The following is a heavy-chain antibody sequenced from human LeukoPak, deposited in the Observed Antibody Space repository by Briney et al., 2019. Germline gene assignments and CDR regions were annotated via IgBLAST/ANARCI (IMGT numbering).Heavy chain of an antibody. CDR2: IYHSGST. V-gene: IGHV4-4*02. J-gene: IGHJ5*02. CDR1: GGSISSSNW. Sequence: SETLSLTCAVSGGSISSSNWWSWVRQPPGKGLEWIGEIYHSGSTNYNPSLKSRVTISVDKSKNQFSLKLSSVTAADTAVYYCARGRRSSPNWFDPWGQGTLVTVSS. D-gene: IGHD6-13*01. CDR3: ARGRRSSPNWFDP.